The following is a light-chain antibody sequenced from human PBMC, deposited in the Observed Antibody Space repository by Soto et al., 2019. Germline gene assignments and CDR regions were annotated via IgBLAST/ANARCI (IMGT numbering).Light chain of an antibody. V-gene: IGKV3-20*01. Sequence: IVLTQSPATLSLSPGERATLSCTASQHVTTTYIAWYQQKFGKAPRLLIYGASTRATGTPDRFTGGGFGTDFTLTISRVEPEDFAVYYCQQYDSSFTFGGGTKVEMK. CDR1: QHVTTTY. CDR2: GAS. CDR3: QQYDSSFT. J-gene: IGKJ4*01.